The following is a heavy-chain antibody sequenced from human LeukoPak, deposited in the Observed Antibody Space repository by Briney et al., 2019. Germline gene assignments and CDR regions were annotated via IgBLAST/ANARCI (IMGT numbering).Heavy chain of an antibody. CDR3: ARASYLCSGSSCYHYYYYYMDV. V-gene: IGHV4-34*01. D-gene: IGHD2-15*01. Sequence: SDTLSLTCALYGGSFSGYYWSWIRQPRGKGLEGIGEINHSGSTNYNPSLKSRVTISVDTSKNQFSLKLSYVTSADTAVYYCARASYLCSGSSCYHYYYYYMDVWGKGTTVTVSS. CDR1: GGSFSGYY. J-gene: IGHJ6*03. CDR2: INHSGST.